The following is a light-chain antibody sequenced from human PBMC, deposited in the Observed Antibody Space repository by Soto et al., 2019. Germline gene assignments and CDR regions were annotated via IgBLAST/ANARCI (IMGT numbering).Light chain of an antibody. J-gene: IGLJ3*02. Sequence: QLVLTQSSSASASPGSSVKLTCSLSSGHSSYIIAWHQQQPGKAPRYLMKLEGSGSYNKGSGVPDRFSGSSSGADRYLTISNLQFEDEADYYCETWDSNSWVFGGGTQLTVL. V-gene: IGLV4-60*02. CDR1: SGHSSYI. CDR2: LEGSGSY. CDR3: ETWDSNSWV.